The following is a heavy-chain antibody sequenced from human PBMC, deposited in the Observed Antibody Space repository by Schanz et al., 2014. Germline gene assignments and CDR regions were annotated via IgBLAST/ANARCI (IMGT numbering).Heavy chain of an antibody. CDR2: IWNNGVTK. Sequence: QAQLMESGGGVVQPGTSLILSCSVSGFSLNTYGIHWFRQPAGKGLEWVAVIWNNGVTKYYADSVRGRFTISRDRFQNTLYLRMSSLRAEDTAVYYCARPGFGYGEVDSWGEGTLDNVSS. J-gene: IGHJ5*01. CDR1: GFSLNTYG. D-gene: IGHD4-17*01. CDR3: ARPGFGYGEVDS. V-gene: IGHV3-33*01.